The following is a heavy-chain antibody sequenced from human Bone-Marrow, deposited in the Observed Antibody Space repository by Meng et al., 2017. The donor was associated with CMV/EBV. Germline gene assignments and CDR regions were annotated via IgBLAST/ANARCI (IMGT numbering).Heavy chain of an antibody. CDR2: IYYSGST. V-gene: IGHV4-61*01. D-gene: IGHD2-2*01. J-gene: IGHJ6*02. CDR3: ARRIVVVPAATPLYYYYGMDV. CDR1: GGSVSSGSYY. Sequence: SETLSLTCTVSGGSVSSGSYYWSWIRQHPGKGLEWIGYIYYSGSTNYNSSLKSRVTISVDTSKNQFSLKLSSVTAADTAVYYCARRIVVVPAATPLYYYYGMDVWGQGTTVTVSS.